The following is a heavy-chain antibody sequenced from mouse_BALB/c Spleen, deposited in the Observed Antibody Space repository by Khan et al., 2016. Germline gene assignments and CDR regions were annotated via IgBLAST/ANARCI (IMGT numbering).Heavy chain of an antibody. CDR3: AENYRYDLYAMDY. CDR1: GFSLTSYG. V-gene: IGHV2-5*01. D-gene: IGHD2-14*01. Sequence: QVQLKQSGPGLVQPSQSLSITCTVSGFSLTSYGVHWVRQSPGKGLEWLGVIWRGGSTDYNAAFMSRLTITKDNSKSQVFFKMNSLQADDTAIYYCAENYRYDLYAMDYWGQGTSVTVSS. CDR2: IWRGGST. J-gene: IGHJ4*01.